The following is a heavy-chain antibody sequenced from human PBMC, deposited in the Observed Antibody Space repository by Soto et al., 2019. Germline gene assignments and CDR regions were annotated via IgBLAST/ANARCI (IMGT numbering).Heavy chain of an antibody. CDR2: ISSSSSTI. Sequence: EVQLVESGGGLVQPGGSLRLSCAASGFTFSSYSMNWVRQAPGKGLEWVSYISSSSSTIYYADSVKGRFTISRDNAKNSLYLQMNSLRAEDTAVYYCARGRVVAATLDWFDPWGQGTLVTVFS. J-gene: IGHJ5*02. D-gene: IGHD2-15*01. CDR3: ARGRVVAATLDWFDP. CDR1: GFTFSSYS. V-gene: IGHV3-48*01.